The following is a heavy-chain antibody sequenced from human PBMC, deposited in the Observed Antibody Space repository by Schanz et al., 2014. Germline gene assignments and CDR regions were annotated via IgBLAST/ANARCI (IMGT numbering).Heavy chain of an antibody. V-gene: IGHV1-2*06. J-gene: IGHJ4*02. CDR1: GYSFSANY. CDR2: FT. Sequence: QVQLVQSGAELKNPGASVKVSCKASGYSFSANYIHWMRQAPGQGLEWLGRFTHISQKFQGRVTMTRDTSSTTAYMELNSLRSDDTAVYYCVRELSGGTFDYWGQGALVTVSS. D-gene: IGHD1-1*01. CDR3: VRELSGGTFDY.